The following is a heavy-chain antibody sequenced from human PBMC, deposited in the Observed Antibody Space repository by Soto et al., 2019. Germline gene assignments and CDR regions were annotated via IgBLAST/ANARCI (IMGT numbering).Heavy chain of an antibody. CDR2: IDASGGYT. CDR1: GFTFTDYA. CDR3: AKDPKAGPPYYFDY. D-gene: IGHD6-13*01. Sequence: EVQLLESGGGLLQPGRSLRLSCAASGFTFTDYAMSWVRQAPGKGLEWVSLIDASGGYTYYADSVKGRFTISRDNSRNPWYLQMNSLRAEDTAVYYCAKDPKAGPPYYFDYWGQGYLVTVSS. J-gene: IGHJ4*02. V-gene: IGHV3-23*01.